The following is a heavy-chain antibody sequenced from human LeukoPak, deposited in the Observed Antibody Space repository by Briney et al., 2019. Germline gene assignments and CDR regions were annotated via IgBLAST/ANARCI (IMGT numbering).Heavy chain of an antibody. CDR3: ARDNRRGYDSSGYDY. CDR2: IYHSGTT. Sequence: SETLSLTCAVSRGSVNDYYWSWIRQPPGKGLEWIGYIYHSGTTNFSPSLRSRVAVSVDTSKNQFSLSLSSVTAADTAVYYCARDNRRGYDSSGYDYWGQGTLVTVSS. J-gene: IGHJ4*02. CDR1: RGSVNDYY. V-gene: IGHV4-59*02. D-gene: IGHD3-22*01.